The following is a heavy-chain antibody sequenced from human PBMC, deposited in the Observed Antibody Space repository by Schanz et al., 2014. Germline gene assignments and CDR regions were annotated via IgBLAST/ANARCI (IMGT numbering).Heavy chain of an antibody. D-gene: IGHD1-26*01. V-gene: IGHV3-48*01. CDR2: ITYNGGTI. Sequence: EVKMVESGGGLVQPGGSLRLSCAASGITFSSHSFNWVRQAPGKGLEWISYITYNGGTIYYADSVKGRFTISRDNAKNSLYLEMNSLRAEDTAVYYCARDHTTESYYSAGPPIDYWGQGTLLTVSS. CDR3: ARDHTTESYYSAGPPIDY. J-gene: IGHJ4*02. CDR1: GITFSSHS.